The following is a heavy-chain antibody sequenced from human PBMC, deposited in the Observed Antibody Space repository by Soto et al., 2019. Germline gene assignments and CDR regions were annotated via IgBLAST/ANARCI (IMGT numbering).Heavy chain of an antibody. CDR1: GGTFSSYA. CDR2: IIPIFGTA. J-gene: IGHJ4*02. Sequence: SVKVSCKASGGTFSSYAISWVRQAPGQGLEWMGGIIPIFGTANYAQKFQGRVTITADESTSTAYMELSSLRSEDTAVYYCARPKLEYSSSSFDYWGQGTLVTVSS. D-gene: IGHD6-6*01. CDR3: ARPKLEYSSSSFDY. V-gene: IGHV1-69*13.